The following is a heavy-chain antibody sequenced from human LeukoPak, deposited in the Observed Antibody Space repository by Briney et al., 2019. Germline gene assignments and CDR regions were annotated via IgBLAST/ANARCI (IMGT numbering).Heavy chain of an antibody. CDR1: GVSISTSEW. Sequence: SGTLSLTCAISGVSISTSEWWIWVRQPPGQGLEWIGEIHRDGRTRYNPSLTSRVTMSMDYSKNQFSLNVRFVTAADTAIYYCGKTDIYFNPIDYWGPGSLVTVSS. J-gene: IGHJ4*02. V-gene: IGHV4-4*02. D-gene: IGHD3-9*01. CDR3: GKTDIYFNPIDY. CDR2: IHRDGRT.